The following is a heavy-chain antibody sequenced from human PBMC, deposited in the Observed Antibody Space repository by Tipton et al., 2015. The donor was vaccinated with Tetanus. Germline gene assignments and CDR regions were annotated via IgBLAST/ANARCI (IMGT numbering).Heavy chain of an antibody. J-gene: IGHJ6*02. CDR2: IIPIFGTA. CDR3: ARRGAYGDYYYGMDV. D-gene: IGHD4-17*01. V-gene: IGHV1-69*06. CDR1: GGTFSSYA. Sequence: QSGPEVKKPGSSVKVSCKASGGTFSSYAISWVRQAPGQGLEWMGGIIPIFGTANYAQKFQGRVTITADKSTSTAYMELSSLRSEDTVVYYCARRGAYGDYYYGMDVWGQGTTVTVSS.